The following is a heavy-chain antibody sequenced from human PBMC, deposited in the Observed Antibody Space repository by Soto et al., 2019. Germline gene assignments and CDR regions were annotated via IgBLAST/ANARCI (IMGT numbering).Heavy chain of an antibody. D-gene: IGHD2-8*01. CDR1: GCTFSSYS. CDR2: ISSSSSYI. Sequence: GGSLRLSCAASGCTFSSYSMNWVRQAPGKGLEWVSSISSSSSYIYYADSVKGRFTISRDNAKNSLYLQMNSLRAEDTAVYYCARDNPICTNGVCYTGAFDIWGQGTMVTVSS. V-gene: IGHV3-21*01. J-gene: IGHJ3*02. CDR3: ARDNPICTNGVCYTGAFDI.